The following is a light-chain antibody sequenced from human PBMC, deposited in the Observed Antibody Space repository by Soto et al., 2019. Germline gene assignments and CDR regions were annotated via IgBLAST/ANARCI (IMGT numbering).Light chain of an antibody. CDR1: QSVSSSY. CDR3: QQYGSSPFT. Sequence: EIVLTQSPGTLSFSPGERATLSCRASQSVSSSYLAWYQQKPGQTPRLLFYGASSRATGIPDRFSGSGSGKDFTLTISRLEPEDFAVYYCQQYGSSPFTFGPGTKVHIK. CDR2: GAS. V-gene: IGKV3-20*01. J-gene: IGKJ3*01.